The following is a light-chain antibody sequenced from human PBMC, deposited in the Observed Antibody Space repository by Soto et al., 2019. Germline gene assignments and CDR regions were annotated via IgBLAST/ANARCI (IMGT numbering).Light chain of an antibody. CDR1: QGISNW. CDR2: TGF. Sequence: DIQMTQSPSSVSASVGDRVSITCRASQGISNWLAWYQQKPGRAPKLLIYTGFSLQSGVPSRFSGTGSGTDFTLTISSLQPEDVATYYCQQANSFPLTFVGGTKVEIK. CDR3: QQANSFPLT. V-gene: IGKV1-12*01. J-gene: IGKJ4*02.